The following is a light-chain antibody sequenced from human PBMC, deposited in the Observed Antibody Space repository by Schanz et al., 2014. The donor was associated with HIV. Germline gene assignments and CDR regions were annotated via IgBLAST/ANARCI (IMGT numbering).Light chain of an antibody. CDR1: QSASNN. CDR3: QQYGNSPRT. V-gene: IGKV3-15*01. CDR2: GAS. Sequence: EIVMTQSPATLSVSPGERATLSCRASQSASNNLAWYPQKPGQPPRLLINGASTRATGIPARFSGSGSETEFTLTISSLQSEDFAVYYCQQYGNSPRTFGQGTKLEIK. J-gene: IGKJ2*02.